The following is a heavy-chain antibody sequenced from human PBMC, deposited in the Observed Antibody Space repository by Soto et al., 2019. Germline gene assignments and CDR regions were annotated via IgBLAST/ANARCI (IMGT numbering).Heavy chain of an antibody. Sequence: GGSLRLSCAASGFTFVDYAMHWVRQPPGKGLEWVSTVSWNSGNIVYADSVKGRFTISRDNAKNSLYLQMNSLRAEDTALYYCAKDRAAVVRGAFDIWGQGTMLTVSS. D-gene: IGHD6-19*01. CDR3: AKDRAAVVRGAFDI. CDR1: GFTFVDYA. J-gene: IGHJ3*02. CDR2: VSWNSGNI. V-gene: IGHV3-9*01.